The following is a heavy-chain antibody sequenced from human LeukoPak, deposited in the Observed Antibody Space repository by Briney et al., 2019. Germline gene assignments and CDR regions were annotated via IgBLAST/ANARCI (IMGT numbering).Heavy chain of an antibody. J-gene: IGHJ4*02. Sequence: PGGSLRLSCVASGFTFSDFSLNWVRQAPGKGLEWVSYISSSSSTIYYADSVKGRFTISRDNAKNSPYLQMNSLRAEDTAVYYCARERSHFDYWGQGTLVTVSS. CDR3: ARERSHFDY. CDR2: ISSSSSTI. CDR1: GFTFSDFS. V-gene: IGHV3-48*01.